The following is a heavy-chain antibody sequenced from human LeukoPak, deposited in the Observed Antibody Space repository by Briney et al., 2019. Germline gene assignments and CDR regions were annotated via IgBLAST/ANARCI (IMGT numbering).Heavy chain of an antibody. CDR3: ARENDYGDYFHLLWAFDI. CDR2: INHSGST. J-gene: IGHJ3*02. V-gene: IGHV4-34*01. CDR1: GGSFSGYY. Sequence: PSETLSLTCAVYGGSFSGYYWSWIRQPPGKGLEWIGEINHSGSTNYNPSLKSRVTISVDTSKNQFSLKLSSVTAADTAVYYCARENDYGDYFHLLWAFDIWGQGTMVTVSS. D-gene: IGHD4-17*01.